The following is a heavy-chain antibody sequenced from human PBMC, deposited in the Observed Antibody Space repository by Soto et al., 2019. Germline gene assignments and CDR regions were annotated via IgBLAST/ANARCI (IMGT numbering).Heavy chain of an antibody. CDR2: INGDGGGNGGST. CDR3: AKRPLTWYLGLDY. V-gene: IGHV3-23*01. Sequence: EVQLLESGGGLVQPGGSLRLSCAASGFTFSNYAMTWVRQAPGKGLEWVSAINGDGGGNGGSTYYADSVKGRFTISRDNSGNTLYLHMNNLRVEDTAVYYCAKRPLTWYLGLDYWGQGALVTVSS. J-gene: IGHJ4*02. CDR1: GFTFSNYA. D-gene: IGHD3-9*01.